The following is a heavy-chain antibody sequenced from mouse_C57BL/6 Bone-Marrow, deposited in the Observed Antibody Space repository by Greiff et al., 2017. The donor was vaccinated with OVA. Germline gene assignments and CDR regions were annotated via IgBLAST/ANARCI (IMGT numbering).Heavy chain of an antibody. CDR1: GFTFSDYG. CDR3: ARRLLRPMDY. J-gene: IGHJ4*01. Sequence: EVKLMESGGGLVKPGGSLKLSCAASGFTFSDYGMHWVRQAPEKGLEWVAYISSGSSTIYYADTVKGRVTISRDNAKNTLFLQMTSLRAEDTAMYYCARRLLRPMDYWGQGTSVTVSS. V-gene: IGHV5-17*01. D-gene: IGHD1-2*01. CDR2: ISSGSSTI.